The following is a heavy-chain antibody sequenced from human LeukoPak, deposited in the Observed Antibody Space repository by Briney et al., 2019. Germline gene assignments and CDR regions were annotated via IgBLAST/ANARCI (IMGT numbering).Heavy chain of an antibody. V-gene: IGHV1-69*05. CDR2: IIPIFGTA. J-gene: IGHJ4*02. Sequence: VKVSCKASGGTFSSYAISWVRQAPGQGLEWMGGIIPIFGTANYAQKFQGRVTITTDESTSTAYMELSSLRSEDTAVYYCANYYDSSGSFDYWGQGTLVTVSS. D-gene: IGHD3-22*01. CDR1: GGTFSSYA. CDR3: ANYYDSSGSFDY.